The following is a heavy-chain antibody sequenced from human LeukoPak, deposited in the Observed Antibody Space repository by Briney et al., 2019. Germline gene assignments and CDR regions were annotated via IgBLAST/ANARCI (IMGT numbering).Heavy chain of an antibody. CDR1: GGSISSSSYY. D-gene: IGHD6-13*01. V-gene: IGHV4-39*02. J-gene: IGHJ4*02. CDR2: IYYSGNT. Sequence: SETLSLTCTVSGGSISSSSYYWGWIRQPPGKGLEWIGSIYYSGNTYYNPSLKSRVSISVDTSKNQFSLKLSSVTAADTAVYYCARDHGSSNWYYYWGQGTLVTVAS. CDR3: ARDHGSSNWYYY.